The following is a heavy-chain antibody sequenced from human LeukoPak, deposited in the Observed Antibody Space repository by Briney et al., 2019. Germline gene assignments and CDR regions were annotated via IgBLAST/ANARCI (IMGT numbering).Heavy chain of an antibody. V-gene: IGHV3-7*03. CDR1: GFTFSSHW. CDR3: ARERSDGSGNRGFAFDI. Sequence: GGSLRLSCAASGFTFSSHWMSWVRLAPGKGLEWVANINQDGSQKYYVDPVKGRFTISRDNAKNSVYLEMNTLRAEDTAVYSCARERSDGSGNRGFAFDIWGQGTLVTVSS. D-gene: IGHD3-10*01. J-gene: IGHJ3*02. CDR2: INQDGSQK.